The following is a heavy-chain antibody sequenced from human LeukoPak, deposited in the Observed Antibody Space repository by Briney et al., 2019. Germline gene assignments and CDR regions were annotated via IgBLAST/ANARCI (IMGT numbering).Heavy chain of an antibody. J-gene: IGHJ6*02. CDR3: ATHRIDDDFWSGYAYGMDV. D-gene: IGHD3-3*01. Sequence: ASVNVSCNVSGSGFTELYLYWERLRHAPGKGLMWGFDIEHGGTIYAQKFQRRLTMTEYTSTDTAYMELSSLRSEDTAVYYCATHRIDDDFWSGYAYGMDVWGQGTTVTVSS. V-gene: IGHV1-24*01. CDR2: FDIEHGGT. CDR1: GSGFTELY.